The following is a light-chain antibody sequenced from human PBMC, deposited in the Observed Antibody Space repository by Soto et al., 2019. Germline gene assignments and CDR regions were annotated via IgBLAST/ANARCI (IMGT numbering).Light chain of an antibody. CDR1: QSVSSW. CDR2: NAS. CDR3: QQYDSNPNT. V-gene: IGKV1-5*03. Sequence: DIQMTQSPATLSASVVDRVTITCRASQSVSSWLAWYQQKPGTAPKLLIFNASTLKSGVPSRFSGSGSGTEFTLTISSLQPEDFATYYCQQYDSNPNTFGGGTRL. J-gene: IGKJ2*01.